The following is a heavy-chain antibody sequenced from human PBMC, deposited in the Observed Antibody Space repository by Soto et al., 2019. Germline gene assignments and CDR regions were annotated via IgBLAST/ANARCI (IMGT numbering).Heavy chain of an antibody. Sequence: QVQLQESGPGLVKPSETLSLTCTVSGGSIDSYYWSWIRQPPGKGLEWIGYIYYSGSTIYNPSLKSRVTISIDTSENLFSLKLSSVTAADTAVYYCVRDRTVRGVSGGLDVWGQGTAVTVSS. V-gene: IGHV4-59*01. CDR2: IYYSGST. D-gene: IGHD3-10*01. CDR1: GGSIDSYY. J-gene: IGHJ6*02. CDR3: VRDRTVRGVSGGLDV.